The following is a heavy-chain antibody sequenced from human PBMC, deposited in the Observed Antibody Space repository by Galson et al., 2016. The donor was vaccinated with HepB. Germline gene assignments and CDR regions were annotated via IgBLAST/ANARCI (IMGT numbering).Heavy chain of an antibody. D-gene: IGHD2-2*02. CDR1: GGSVSSASHY. V-gene: IGHV4-61*01. J-gene: IGHJ6*02. CDR2: ISDSEST. CDR3: AKDEGFYNGMDF. Sequence: SETLSLTCTVSGGSVSSASHYWSWVRQPTGKGLEWIGYISDSESTNYNPSLKGRVTISLDGSKNQFSLRLNSVIAADTAIYYCAKDEGFYNGMDFWGQGTTVTVSS.